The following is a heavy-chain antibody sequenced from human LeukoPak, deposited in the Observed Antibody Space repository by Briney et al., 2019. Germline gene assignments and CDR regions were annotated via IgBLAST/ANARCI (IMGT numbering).Heavy chain of an antibody. J-gene: IGHJ3*02. CDR1: GFTFSSYG. V-gene: IGHV3-33*06. D-gene: IGHD3-10*01. CDR3: AKGWIRGFDM. Sequence: GRSLRLSCAASGFTFSSYGMHWVRQAPGKGLEWVAVIWYDGSNKYYADSVKGRFTISRDNSENTVYLQMNSLRAEDTAVYYCAKGWIRGFDMWGQGTMVTVSS. CDR2: IWYDGSNK.